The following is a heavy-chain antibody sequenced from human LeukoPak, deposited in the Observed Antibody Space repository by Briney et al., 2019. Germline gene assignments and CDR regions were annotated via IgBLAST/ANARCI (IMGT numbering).Heavy chain of an antibody. J-gene: IGHJ4*03. CDR2: ISYDGSKK. Sequence: GRSLRHSCADSGFPLSISTIYCVHQAPGKGLEWVTVISYDGSKKYYADSVKGRFTVSRDDSKNTLYLQMNSLRGEDTAVYYCVRENHGPRYFEHWGQGNPVTVSS. V-gene: IGHV3-30-3*01. CDR3: VRENHGPRYFEH. D-gene: IGHD1-14*01. CDR1: GFPLSIST.